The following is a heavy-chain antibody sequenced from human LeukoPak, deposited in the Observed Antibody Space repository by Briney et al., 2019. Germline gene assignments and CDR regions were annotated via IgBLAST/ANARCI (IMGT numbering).Heavy chain of an antibody. CDR3: ALQHCSSTSCDDY. Sequence: SGPALLQPTQTLTLTCTFSGFSLRTSGMCVSWIRQPPGKALEWLALIDWDDDKYYSTSLKTRLTISKDTSKNQVVLTMTNMDPVDTATYYCALQHCSSTSCDDYWGQGTLVTVSS. CDR1: GFSLRTSGMC. CDR2: IDWDDDK. J-gene: IGHJ4*02. D-gene: IGHD2-2*01. V-gene: IGHV2-70*01.